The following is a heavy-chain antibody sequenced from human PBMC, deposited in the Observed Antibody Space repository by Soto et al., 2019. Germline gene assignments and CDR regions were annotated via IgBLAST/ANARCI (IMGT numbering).Heavy chain of an antibody. Sequence: QVQLVQSGAEVKKPGSSVKVSCKASGGTFSSYAISWVRQAPGQGLEWMGGIIPIFGTANYAQKFQGRVTXXAXEXXSTAYMELSSLRSEETAVYYCASGSSTDSDYGMDVWGQGTTVTVSS. CDR3: ASGSSTDSDYGMDV. CDR2: IIPIFGTA. V-gene: IGHV1-69*12. D-gene: IGHD3-22*01. J-gene: IGHJ6*02. CDR1: GGTFSSYA.